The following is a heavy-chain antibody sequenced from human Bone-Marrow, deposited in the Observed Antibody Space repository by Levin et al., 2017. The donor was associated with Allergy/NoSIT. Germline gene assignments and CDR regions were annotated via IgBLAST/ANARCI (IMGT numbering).Heavy chain of an antibody. D-gene: IGHD6-19*01. CDR3: SRDKGGSASYPYYYYYAMDV. J-gene: IGHJ6*02. CDR2: IITKAYGGTT. V-gene: IGHV3-49*03. CDR1: GFTFGDYP. Sequence: GESLKISCTASGFTFGDYPMSWFRQAPGKGLEWVGFIITKAYGGTTEYAASVKGRFTISRDDSKSIAYLQMDSLKTEDTGGYYCSRDKGGSASYPYYYYYAMDVWGQGTTVTVSS.